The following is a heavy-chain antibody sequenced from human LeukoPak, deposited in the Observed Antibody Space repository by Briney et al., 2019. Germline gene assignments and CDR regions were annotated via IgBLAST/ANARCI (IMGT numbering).Heavy chain of an antibody. J-gene: IGHJ4*02. Sequence: GGSLSLSCASCGFTFSNYWRSWVRQARAKGREGVANIKEDGSEKYYVDSVRDRFTISRDNARNSLYLQMNSLRAEDTAVYYCASGRQLGYWGQGTLVTVSS. D-gene: IGHD6-13*01. CDR3: ASGRQLGY. CDR2: IKEDGSEK. CDR1: GFTFSNYW. V-gene: IGHV3-7*01.